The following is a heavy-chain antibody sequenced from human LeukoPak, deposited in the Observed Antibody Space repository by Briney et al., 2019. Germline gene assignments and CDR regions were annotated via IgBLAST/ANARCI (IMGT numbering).Heavy chain of an antibody. Sequence: GGSLRLSCTASGFTFSNYWMTWIRQAPGKGLEWVANIKQDGIEKYYVDSVEGRFTVSRDNSKSSLFLQIESLRAADTAVYYCATCSSGYYCDHFQTWGQGSLVTVSS. D-gene: IGHD3-22*01. V-gene: IGHV3-7*01. J-gene: IGHJ1*01. CDR2: IKQDGIEK. CDR1: GFTFSNYW. CDR3: ATCSSGYYCDHFQT.